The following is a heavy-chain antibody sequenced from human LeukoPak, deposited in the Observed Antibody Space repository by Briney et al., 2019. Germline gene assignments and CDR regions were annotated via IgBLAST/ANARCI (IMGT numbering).Heavy chain of an antibody. CDR1: AASSRSISYS. Sequence: SETLSLTCTVPAASSRSISYSWGWIRQPPGKGLEWIGAINSSGSTYYNPSLKSRVTMSADTSKNQFSLKLSSVTAADTAVYYCAKEADYYGSGSYYYFDYWGQGTLVTVSS. CDR3: AKEADYYGSGSYYYFDY. V-gene: IGHV4-39*07. J-gene: IGHJ4*02. CDR2: INSSGST. D-gene: IGHD3-10*01.